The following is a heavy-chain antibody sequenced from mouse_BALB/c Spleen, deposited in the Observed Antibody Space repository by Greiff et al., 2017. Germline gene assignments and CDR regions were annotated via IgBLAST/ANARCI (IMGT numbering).Heavy chain of an antibody. CDR2: ISSGSSTI. V-gene: IGHV5-17*02. CDR1: GFTFSSFG. J-gene: IGHJ3*01. CDR3: AREGYYYGSWFAY. D-gene: IGHD1-1*01. Sequence: EVQVVESGGGLVQPGGSRKLSCAASGFTFSSFGMHWVRQAPEKGLEWVAYISSGSSTIYYADTVKGRFTISRDNPKNTLFLQMTSLRSEDTAMYYCAREGYYYGSWFAYWGQGTLVTVSA.